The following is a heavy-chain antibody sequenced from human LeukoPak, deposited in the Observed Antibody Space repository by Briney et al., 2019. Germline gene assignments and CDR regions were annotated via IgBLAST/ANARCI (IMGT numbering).Heavy chain of an antibody. CDR2: ISYDSEGD. CDR3: AKDGGNWYGSEGNHLMRSYMDV. CDR1: GFTFSNYG. J-gene: IGHJ6*03. V-gene: IGHV3-30*18. Sequence: PGGALRLSCVTSGFTFSNYGMLWVRHLPGKGLEGVAVISYDSEGDYHVDSVKGRFTISRDNSKNTLYLQKNSLRVEDTAVYYCAKDGGNWYGSEGNHLMRSYMDVWGKGTTVTVSS. D-gene: IGHD3-16*01.